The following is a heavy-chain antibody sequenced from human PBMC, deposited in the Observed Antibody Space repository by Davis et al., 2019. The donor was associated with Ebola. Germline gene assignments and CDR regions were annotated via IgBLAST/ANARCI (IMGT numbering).Heavy chain of an antibody. J-gene: IGHJ6*02. D-gene: IGHD5-12*01. Sequence: HSQTLSLTCAISGDRVSSNSAAWNWIRQSPSRGLEWLGRTYYRSKLYNDYAVSVKSRITINPDTSKNQFSLQPNSVTPEDTAVYYCARAHRESGFEDYYGMDVWGQGTTVTVSS. CDR1: GDRVSSNSAA. V-gene: IGHV6-1*01. CDR2: TYYRSKLYN. CDR3: ARAHRESGFEDYYGMDV.